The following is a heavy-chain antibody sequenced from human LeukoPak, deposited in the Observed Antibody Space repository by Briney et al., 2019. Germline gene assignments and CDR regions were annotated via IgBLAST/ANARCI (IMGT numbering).Heavy chain of an antibody. J-gene: IGHJ5*02. V-gene: IGHV4-38-2*02. D-gene: IGHD6-6*01. CDR2: IYHSGST. CDR3: ARVRRSIAENWFDP. Sequence: SETLSLTCTVSGYSISSGYYWGWIRQPPGKGLEWIGSIYHSGSTYYNPSLKSRVTISVDTSKNQFSLKLSSVTAADTAVYYCARVRRSIAENWFDPWGQGTLVTVSS. CDR1: GYSISSGYY.